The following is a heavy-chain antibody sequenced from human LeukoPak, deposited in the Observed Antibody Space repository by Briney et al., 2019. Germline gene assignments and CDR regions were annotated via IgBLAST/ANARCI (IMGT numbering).Heavy chain of an antibody. D-gene: IGHD4-17*01. CDR3: ARDSTGDPHYYYYGMDV. CDR1: GFTFSDYY. V-gene: IGHV3-11*01. Sequence: GGSLRLSCAASGFTFSDYYMSWIRQAPGKGLEWVSYISSSGSTMYYADSVKGRFTISRDNAKNSLYLQMNSLRAEDTAVYYCARDSTGDPHYYYYGMDVWGQGTTVTVSS. J-gene: IGHJ6*02. CDR2: ISSSGSTM.